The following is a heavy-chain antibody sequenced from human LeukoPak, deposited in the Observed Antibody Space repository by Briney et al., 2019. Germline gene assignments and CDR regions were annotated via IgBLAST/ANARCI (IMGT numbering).Heavy chain of an antibody. J-gene: IGHJ4*02. Sequence: PSETLSLTCTVSGGSISSYYWSWIRQPPGKGLEWIGSISYSGSTSYNPSLKSRVTIFVDTSKNQFSLKLSSVTAADTAVYYCASRYTIFGVATFDYWGQGTLVTVSS. CDR3: ASRYTIFGVATFDY. V-gene: IGHV4-59*05. CDR1: GGSISSYY. D-gene: IGHD3-3*01. CDR2: ISYSGST.